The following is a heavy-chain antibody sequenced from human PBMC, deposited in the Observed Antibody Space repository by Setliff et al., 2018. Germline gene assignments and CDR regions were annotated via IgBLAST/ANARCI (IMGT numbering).Heavy chain of an antibody. Sequence: GGSLRLSCAASGFTFSSYWMAWVRQAPGKGLEWVANINQDGSQKYYVDSVKGRFTISRDNAKNSLYLQVNSLRVEDTAPYYCARDPTRKFDSWGQGTLVTVSS. CDR2: INQDGSQK. CDR3: ARDPTRKFDS. V-gene: IGHV3-7*03. J-gene: IGHJ4*02. CDR1: GFTFSSYW.